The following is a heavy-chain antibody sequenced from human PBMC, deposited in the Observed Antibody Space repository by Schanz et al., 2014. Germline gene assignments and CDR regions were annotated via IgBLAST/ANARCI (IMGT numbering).Heavy chain of an antibody. CDR2: ISAYNGNT. CDR3: ARASIAATGAFDS. D-gene: IGHD6-13*01. CDR1: GYMFTDIG. V-gene: IGHV1-18*04. Sequence: HVQLLQSGDVVRKPGASVKVSCKASGYMFTDIGLNWVRQAPGQGLEWMGWISAYNGNTKYAQKVQGRVTMTTETSTSTAYMELRSLRSDDTAVYYCARASIAATGAFDSWGQGTLVTVSS. J-gene: IGHJ4*02.